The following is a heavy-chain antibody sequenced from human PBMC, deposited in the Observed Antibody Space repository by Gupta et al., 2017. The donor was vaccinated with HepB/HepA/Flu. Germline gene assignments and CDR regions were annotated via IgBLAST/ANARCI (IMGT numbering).Heavy chain of an antibody. Sequence: QLQLQESGPGLVKPSETLSLTCPVSGGSISSSSYYWGWIRQSPGKGLEWIGSIYYSGSTYYNPSLKRRVTISVETSKNQVSLKLSSVTAADTAVYYCASENDDGDCGLGDAFDIWCQGPMVTDSS. D-gene: IGHD4-17*01. CDR2: IYYSGST. V-gene: IGHV4-39*01. CDR3: ASENDDGDCGLGDAFDI. CDR1: GGSISSSSYY. J-gene: IGHJ3*02.